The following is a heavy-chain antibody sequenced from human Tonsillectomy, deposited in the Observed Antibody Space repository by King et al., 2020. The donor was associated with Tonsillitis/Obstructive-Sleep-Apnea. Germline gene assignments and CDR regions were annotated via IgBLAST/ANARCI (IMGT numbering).Heavy chain of an antibody. CDR1: GFTVSSNY. CDR3: ARDQGFLEWLDYMDV. D-gene: IGHD3-3*01. CDR2: LYRGCSI. V-gene: IGHV3-66*01. J-gene: IGHJ6*03. Sequence: VQRVEAWGGLVQPGGSWRLSWSASGFTVSSNYMIGGLHAPEKGLEWDACLYRGCSIYYTDSLKGRLTISRDNSKNTLYLQMNSLRAEETAVYYCARDQGFLEWLDYMDVWGKGTTVTVSS.